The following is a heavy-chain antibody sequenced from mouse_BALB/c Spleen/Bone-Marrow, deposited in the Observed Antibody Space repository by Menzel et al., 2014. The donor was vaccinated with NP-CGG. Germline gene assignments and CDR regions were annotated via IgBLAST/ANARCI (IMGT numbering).Heavy chain of an antibody. V-gene: IGHV4-1*02. CDR1: GFDFSRYW. J-gene: IGHJ2*01. Sequence: EVMLVESGGGLVQPGGSLKLSCAASGFDFSRYWMSWVRQAPGKGLEWIGEINPDSRTINYSPSLKDKFIISRDNAKNXLYLRLNKVRSEDTALYYCARPDYYGYLNYWGQGTTLTVSS. D-gene: IGHD1-1*01. CDR3: ARPDYYGYLNY. CDR2: INPDSRTI.